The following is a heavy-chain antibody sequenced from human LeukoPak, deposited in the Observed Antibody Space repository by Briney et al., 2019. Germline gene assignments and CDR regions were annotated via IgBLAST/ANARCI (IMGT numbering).Heavy chain of an antibody. CDR1: GGSISSGGYY. CDR2: IYYSGST. V-gene: IGHV4-31*03. Sequence: SETLSLTCTVSGGSISSGGYYWSWIRQHPGKGLEWIGYIYYSGSTYYNPSLKSRVTISVDTSKNQFSLKLSSVTAADTAVYYCARDCSSTSCYIDYWGQGTLATVSS. D-gene: IGHD2-2*02. CDR3: ARDCSSTSCYIDY. J-gene: IGHJ4*02.